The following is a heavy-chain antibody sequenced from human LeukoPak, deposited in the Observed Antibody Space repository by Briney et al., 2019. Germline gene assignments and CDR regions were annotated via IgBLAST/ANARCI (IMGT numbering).Heavy chain of an antibody. D-gene: IGHD3-10*01. J-gene: IGHJ4*02. V-gene: IGHV4-34*01. CDR1: GGSFSGYY. CDR2: INHSGST. CDR3: ASRRTGYYGSGSYIG. Sequence: SETLSLTCAVYGGSFSGYYWSWIRQPPGKRLEWIGEINHSGSTNYNPSLKSRVTISVDTSKNQFSLKLSSVTAADTAVYYCASRRTGYYGSGSYIGWGQGTLVTVSS.